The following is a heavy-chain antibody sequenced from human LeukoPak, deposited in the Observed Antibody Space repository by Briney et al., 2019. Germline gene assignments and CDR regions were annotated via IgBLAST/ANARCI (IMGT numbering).Heavy chain of an antibody. CDR2: ISSNGAGT. V-gene: IGHV3-64D*09. D-gene: IGHD1-26*01. Sequence: PGGSLRLSCSASGFSFSGSAMHWVRQAPGKGLEYVSAISSNGAGTYYVDSVKGRFTISRDNSKNTLYLQMSSLRLEDTALYYCVKGGSEGGDYWGQGTLVTVSS. CDR1: GFSFSGSA. J-gene: IGHJ4*02. CDR3: VKGGSEGGDY.